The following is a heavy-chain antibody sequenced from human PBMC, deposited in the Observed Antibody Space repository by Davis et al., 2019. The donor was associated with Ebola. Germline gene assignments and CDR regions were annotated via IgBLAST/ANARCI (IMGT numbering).Heavy chain of an antibody. D-gene: IGHD2-2*01. CDR3: ARAGGIVVVPAAIRFYYGMDV. CDR2: IYYSGST. J-gene: IGHJ6*04. CDR1: GGSISSGGYS. Sequence: SETLSLTCAVSGGSISSGGYSWSWIRQPPGKGLEWIGYIYYSGSTNYNPSLKSRVTISVDTSKNQFSLKLSSVTAADTAVYYCARAGGIVVVPAAIRFYYGMDVWGKGTTVTVSS. V-gene: IGHV4-61*08.